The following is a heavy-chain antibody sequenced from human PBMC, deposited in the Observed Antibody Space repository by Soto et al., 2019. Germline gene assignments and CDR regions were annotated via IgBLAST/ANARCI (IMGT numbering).Heavy chain of an antibody. CDR2: MNPNSGNT. CDR1: GYTFTSYD. CDR3: ARGXISYGWLHYYYYYGMDV. Sequence: ASVKVSCKASGYTFTSYDINWVRQATGQGLEWMGWMNPNSGNTGYAQKFQGRVTMTRNTSISTAYMELSSLRSEDTAVYYCARGXISYGWLHYYYYYGMDVWGQGTTVTVSS. V-gene: IGHV1-8*01. J-gene: IGHJ6*02. D-gene: IGHD5-18*01.